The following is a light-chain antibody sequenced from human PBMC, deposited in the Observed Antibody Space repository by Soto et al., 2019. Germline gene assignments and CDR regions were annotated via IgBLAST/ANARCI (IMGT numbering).Light chain of an antibody. V-gene: IGKV3-15*01. CDR2: GAS. CDR3: QQYNNWPLYT. CDR1: QSVSSSY. J-gene: IGKJ2*01. Sequence: EIVLTQSPGTLSLSPGEIATLSFRASQSVSSSYLAWYQQKPGQAPRLLIYGASTRATGVPARFSGGGSGTEFTLTISSLQSEDFAAYYCQQYNNWPLYTFGQGTKVDIK.